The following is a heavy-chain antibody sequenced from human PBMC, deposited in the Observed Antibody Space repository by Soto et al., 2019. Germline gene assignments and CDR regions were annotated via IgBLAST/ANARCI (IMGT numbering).Heavy chain of an antibody. CDR3: ARDAPRFLEWLPYYYYYMDV. Sequence: GGSLRLSCAASGFTFSSYSMNWVRQAPEKGLEWVSSISSSSSYIYYADSVKGRFTISRDNAKNSLYLQMNSLRAEDTAVYYCARDAPRFLEWLPYYYYYMDVWGKGTTVTVSS. CDR2: ISSSSSYI. D-gene: IGHD3-3*01. V-gene: IGHV3-21*01. J-gene: IGHJ6*03. CDR1: GFTFSSYS.